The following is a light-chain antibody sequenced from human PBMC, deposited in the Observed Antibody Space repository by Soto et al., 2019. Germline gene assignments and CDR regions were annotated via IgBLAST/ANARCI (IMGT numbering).Light chain of an antibody. Sequence: QSVLTQPPSASGTPGQRVTISCSGSSSNIGSNYVSWFQHLPGTAPKVLIYRSHQRPSGVPDRFSGSKSGTSASLAISGLRSEDEADSYCASWDDSLRGYVFGTGTKLTVL. CDR2: RSH. CDR1: SSNIGSNY. J-gene: IGLJ1*01. CDR3: ASWDDSLRGYV. V-gene: IGLV1-47*01.